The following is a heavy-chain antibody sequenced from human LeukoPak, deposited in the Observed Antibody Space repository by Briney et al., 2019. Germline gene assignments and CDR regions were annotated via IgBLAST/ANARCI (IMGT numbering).Heavy chain of an antibody. CDR2: INPNSGGT. Sequence: GASVKVSCKASGYTFTVYYMHWVRQAPGQGLEWMGWINPNSGGTNYAQKFKGRVTMTRDTSISTAYMELSRLRSDDTAVYYCARSRAAYSGSYAGDYWGQGTLVTVSS. CDR3: ARSRAAYSGSYAGDY. V-gene: IGHV1-2*02. J-gene: IGHJ4*02. CDR1: GYTFTVYY. D-gene: IGHD1-26*01.